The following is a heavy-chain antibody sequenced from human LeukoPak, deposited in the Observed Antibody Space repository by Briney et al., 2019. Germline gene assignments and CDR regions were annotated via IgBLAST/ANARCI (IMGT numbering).Heavy chain of an antibody. CDR1: GFNFGSYW. D-gene: IGHD3-10*01. Sequence: GGSLRLSCVASGFNFGSYWMSWVRQAPGKGLEWVANIKQDGSDRYYVGSVKGRTTISRDNAKNSLYLQMFSLRAEDTAVYYCARGGNYYYYGLDVWGQGTSVTVSS. CDR3: ARGGNYYYYGLDV. V-gene: IGHV3-7*05. CDR2: IKQDGSDR. J-gene: IGHJ6*02.